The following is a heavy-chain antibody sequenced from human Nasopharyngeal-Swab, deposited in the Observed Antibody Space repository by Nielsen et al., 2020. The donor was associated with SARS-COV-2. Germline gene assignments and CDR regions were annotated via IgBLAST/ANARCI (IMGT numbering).Heavy chain of an antibody. V-gene: IGHV3-74*01. D-gene: IGHD6-13*01. CDR3: AGKGASNWYFDLDY. CDR2: INGDGSTI. CDR1: GLTFSGHW. Sequence: GESLKISCAASGLTFSGHWMHWVRQAPGGGLVWVSRINGDGSTISYAESVRGRFTISRDNAKNTLYLQMNSLRAEDTAVYYCAGKGASNWYFDLDYWGQGTLVTVSS. J-gene: IGHJ4*02.